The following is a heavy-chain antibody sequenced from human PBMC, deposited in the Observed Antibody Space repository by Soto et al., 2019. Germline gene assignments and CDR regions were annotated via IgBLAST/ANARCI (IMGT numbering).Heavy chain of an antibody. D-gene: IGHD6-19*01. Sequence: QVQLQQWGAGLLKPSGTLFLTCAVYGGSFSGYYWSWIRQPPGKGLEWIGEINHSGVTNYKPSLKRRVTISVDTSKNQFSLQLKSVTAADTALYYCARFSGSYYYAMDVWGQGSTVTVSS. V-gene: IGHV4-34*01. J-gene: IGHJ6*02. CDR2: INHSGVT. CDR1: GGSFSGYY. CDR3: ARFSGSYYYAMDV.